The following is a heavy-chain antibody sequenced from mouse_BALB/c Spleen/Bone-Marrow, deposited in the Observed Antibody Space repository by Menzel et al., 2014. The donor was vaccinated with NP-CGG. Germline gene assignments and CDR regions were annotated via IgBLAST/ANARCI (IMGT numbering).Heavy chain of an antibody. V-gene: IGHV1-63*02. CDR1: GYTFTNYW. Sequence: QVQLQQPGAELVRPGTSVKISCKASGYTFTNYWLSWVKQRPGHGLEWIGDIYPGGGYTNFNERFKGKATLTADTSSSTAYMQLSSLTSEDSAVYFCAREEYGNYDRFIDYWGQCTTLTVSS. D-gene: IGHD2-10*02. CDR2: IYPGGGYT. J-gene: IGHJ2*01. CDR3: AREEYGNYDRFIDY.